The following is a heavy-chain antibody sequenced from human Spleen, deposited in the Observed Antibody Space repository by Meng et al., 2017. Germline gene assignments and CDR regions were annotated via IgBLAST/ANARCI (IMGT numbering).Heavy chain of an antibody. CDR2: IIPIFGTA. Sequence: QAHLVPSGAVVKKPGSSVKVSCKASGGTFSSYAISWVRQAPGQGLEWMGGIIPIFGTANYAQKFQGRVTITADKSTSTAYMELSSLRSEDTAVYYCARATTIFGVVISPWGQGTLVTVSS. D-gene: IGHD3-3*01. V-gene: IGHV1-69*06. J-gene: IGHJ4*02. CDR1: GGTFSSYA. CDR3: ARATTIFGVVISP.